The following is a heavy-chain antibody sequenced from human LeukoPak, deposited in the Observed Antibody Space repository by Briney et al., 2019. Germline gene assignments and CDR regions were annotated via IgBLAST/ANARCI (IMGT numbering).Heavy chain of an antibody. CDR1: GGSISSYY. J-gene: IGHJ4*02. Sequence: PSETLSLTCTVSGGSISSYYWSWIRQPPGKGLEWIGYNSGSTNYNPSLKSRVTISVDTSKNHFSLNLSSVTAADTAVYYCASHVVTTWGDHFDYWGQGTLVTVSS. CDR3: ASHVVTTWGDHFDY. V-gene: IGHV4-59*08. D-gene: IGHD4-23*01. CDR2: NSGST.